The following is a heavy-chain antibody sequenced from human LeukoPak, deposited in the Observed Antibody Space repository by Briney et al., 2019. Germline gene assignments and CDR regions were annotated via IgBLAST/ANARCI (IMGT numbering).Heavy chain of an antibody. Sequence: ASVKVSCKASGYSFTGHYMHWVRQAPGQGLEWMGWINPKSGGTNYAQKFQGRVTMTRDTSISTAYMELRSLRSDDTAVYYCARDHSSSGQLFDYWGQGTPVTVSS. CDR1: GYSFTGHY. D-gene: IGHD6-13*01. J-gene: IGHJ4*02. V-gene: IGHV1-2*02. CDR3: ARDHSSSGQLFDY. CDR2: INPKSGGT.